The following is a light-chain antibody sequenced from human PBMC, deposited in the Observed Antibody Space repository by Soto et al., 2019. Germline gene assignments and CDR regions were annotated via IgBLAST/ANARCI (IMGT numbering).Light chain of an antibody. Sequence: DIQMTQSPSTLPASIGESVTITCRASQVISTSLAWYQVKPGKAPKLLIYAASTLESGVPSRFSATVSGTEFSLTITSLQPEDFATYYCQQLFDSPITFGQGTRLEIK. J-gene: IGKJ5*01. CDR3: QQLFDSPIT. CDR1: QVISTS. CDR2: AAS. V-gene: IGKV1-9*01.